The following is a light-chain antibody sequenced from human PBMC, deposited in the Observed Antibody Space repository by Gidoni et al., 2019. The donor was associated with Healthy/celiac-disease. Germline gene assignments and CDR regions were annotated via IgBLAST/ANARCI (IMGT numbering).Light chain of an antibody. Sequence: EIVLTPSPGTLSLSPGERATLSCRASQSVSSSYLAWYQQKPGQAPRLLIYGASSRATGIPDRFSGSGSGTDFTLTISRLEPEDVAVYYCQQDGSSLYTFXQXTKLEIK. CDR3: QQDGSSLYT. V-gene: IGKV3-20*01. CDR2: GAS. CDR1: QSVSSSY. J-gene: IGKJ2*01.